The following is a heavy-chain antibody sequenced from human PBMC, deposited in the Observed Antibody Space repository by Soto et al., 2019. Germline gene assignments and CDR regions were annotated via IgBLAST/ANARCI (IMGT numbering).Heavy chain of an antibody. J-gene: IGHJ5*02. Sequence: ASVKVSCKASGYTFTGYYMHWVRQAPGQGLEWMGWINPNSGGTNYAQKFQGWVTMTRDTSISTAYMELSRLRSDDTAVYYCARVPRDDTYNWFDPWGQGTLVTVSS. CDR2: INPNSGGT. CDR3: ARVPRDDTYNWFDP. V-gene: IGHV1-2*04. D-gene: IGHD1-1*01. CDR1: GYTFTGYY.